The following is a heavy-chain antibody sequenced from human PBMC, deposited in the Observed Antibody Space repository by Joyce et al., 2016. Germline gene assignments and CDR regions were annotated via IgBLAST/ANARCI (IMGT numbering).Heavy chain of an antibody. CDR3: ARSPSNSWHTFDS. Sequence: QVQLVESGGGVAQPGRSLRLSCAASGFTFNRYGMQWVRQTPGTGLEWVAVISPDGSKKFYSDSVKDRFIISRDNSNKMVFVQMNSLRVEDTGVYYCARSPSNSWHTFDSWGQGTLVSVSS. V-gene: IGHV3-30-3*01. CDR1: GFTFNRYG. D-gene: IGHD2-2*01. CDR2: ISPDGSKK. J-gene: IGHJ4*02.